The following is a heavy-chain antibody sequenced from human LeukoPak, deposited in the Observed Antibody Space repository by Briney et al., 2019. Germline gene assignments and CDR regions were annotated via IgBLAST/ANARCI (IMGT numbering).Heavy chain of an antibody. CDR3: AKGPHDYYYMDV. CDR1: GFTFSSYG. J-gene: IGHJ6*03. Sequence: GGSLRLSCAASGFTFSSYGMHWVRQAPRKGLEWVAFIRYDGSNKYYADSVKGRFTISRDNSKNTLYLQMNSLRAEDTAVYYCAKGPHDYYYMDVWGKGTTVTVSS. V-gene: IGHV3-30*02. CDR2: IRYDGSNK.